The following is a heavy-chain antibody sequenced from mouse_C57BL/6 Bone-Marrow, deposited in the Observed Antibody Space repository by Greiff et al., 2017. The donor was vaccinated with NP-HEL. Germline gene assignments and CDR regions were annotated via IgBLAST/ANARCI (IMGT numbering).Heavy chain of an antibody. CDR1: GFTFSDYG. CDR2: ISSGSSTI. CDR3: ARTRLDY. J-gene: IGHJ2*01. Sequence: EVKLMESGGGLVKPGGSLKLSCAASGFTFSDYGMHWVRQAPEKGLEWVAYISSGSSTIYYADTVKGRFTISRDNAKNTLFLQMTSLRSEDTAMYYCARTRLDYWGQGTTLTVSS. V-gene: IGHV5-17*01.